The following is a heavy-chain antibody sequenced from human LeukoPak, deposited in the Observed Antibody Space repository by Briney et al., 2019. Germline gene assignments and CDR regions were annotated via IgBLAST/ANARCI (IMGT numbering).Heavy chain of an antibody. J-gene: IGHJ4*02. CDR3: ATSGWYLLPGVY. D-gene: IGHD6-19*01. CDR2: IYYSGST. V-gene: IGHV4-39*01. Sequence: ASETLSLTCTVSGDSISSTNYYWGWIRQPPGKGLEWIGSIYYSGSTYYNPSLESRVTISVDTSKNQFSLRLSSVTAADTAVYYCATSGWYLLPGVYWGQGTLVTVSS. CDR1: GDSISSTNYY.